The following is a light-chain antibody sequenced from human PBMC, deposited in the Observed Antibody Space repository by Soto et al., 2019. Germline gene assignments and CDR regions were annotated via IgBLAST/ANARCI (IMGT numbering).Light chain of an antibody. J-gene: IGKJ1*01. CDR3: QQYNNWPPWT. Sequence: EVVMTQSPATLSVSPGERATLSCRASQSVTTNMAWYQQKPGQAPRLLIYGASTRATGIPARFSGSGSGTDFTLTIRSLQSEDFAVYYCQQYNNWPPWTLGQGTKVDIK. CDR2: GAS. V-gene: IGKV3-15*01. CDR1: QSVTTN.